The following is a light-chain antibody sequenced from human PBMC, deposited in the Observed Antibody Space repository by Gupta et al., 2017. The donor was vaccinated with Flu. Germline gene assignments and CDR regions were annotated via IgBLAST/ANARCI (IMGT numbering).Light chain of an antibody. J-gene: IGLJ1*01. CDR3: AAWDDSLNGYV. Sequence: QSVLTQPPSASGTPGQRVPISCSGSSSNIGSNTVHWYQQLPGTAPKLLIYSNNQRPSGVPDRFSGSKSGTSASLAISGLQSEDEADYYCAAWDDSLNGYVFGTGTKVTVL. CDR1: SSNIGSNT. CDR2: SNN. V-gene: IGLV1-44*01.